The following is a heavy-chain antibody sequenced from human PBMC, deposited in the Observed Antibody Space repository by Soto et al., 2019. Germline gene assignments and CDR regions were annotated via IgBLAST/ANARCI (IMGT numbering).Heavy chain of an antibody. CDR3: AREADGVYSY. J-gene: IGHJ4*02. CDR1: GYTFNNYG. D-gene: IGHD4-17*01. V-gene: IGHV1-18*01. CDR2: LSTYNGNT. Sequence: QVQLVQSGGEVKKPGASVTVSCKASGYTFNNYGISWVRQAPGLGLEWMGWLSTYNGNTNYAQKLQDRVTMTTDTSTSTADMELRSLRSDDTAVYYCAREADGVYSYWGQGTLVTVSS.